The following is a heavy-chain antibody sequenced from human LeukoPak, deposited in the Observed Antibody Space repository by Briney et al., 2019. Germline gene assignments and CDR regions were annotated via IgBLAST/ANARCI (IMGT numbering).Heavy chain of an antibody. Sequence: GGSLRLSCAASGFIFSNFNMNWVRQAPGKGLEWVASIDTTSTYIFYGDSVRGRFTISRDHATNSLSLQMHSLTAGDTAVYYCARSRRDSAWYIDDYWGQGTLVTVSS. J-gene: IGHJ4*02. CDR2: IDTTSTYI. CDR3: ARSRRDSAWYIDDY. CDR1: GFIFSNFN. D-gene: IGHD6-13*01. V-gene: IGHV3-21*01.